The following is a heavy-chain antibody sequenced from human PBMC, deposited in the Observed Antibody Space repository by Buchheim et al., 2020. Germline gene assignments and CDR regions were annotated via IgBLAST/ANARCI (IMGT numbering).Heavy chain of an antibody. CDR3: ARLDGSSSWYWFDP. CDR2: INHSGST. Sequence: QVQLQQWGAGLLKPSETLSLTCAVYGGSFSDYSWSWIRQPPGKGLEWIGAINHSGSTNYHPSLKSRVTISVTRSKKKVSLKVTSVTAADTAVYYCARLDGSSSWYWFDPWGQGTL. CDR1: GGSFSDYS. V-gene: IGHV4-34*01. D-gene: IGHD6-13*01. J-gene: IGHJ5*02.